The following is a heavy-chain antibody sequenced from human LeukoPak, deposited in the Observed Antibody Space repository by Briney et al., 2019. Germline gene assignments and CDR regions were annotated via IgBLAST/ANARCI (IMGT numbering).Heavy chain of an antibody. CDR2: IISSSSDI. V-gene: IGHV3-21*01. D-gene: IGHD3-22*01. J-gene: IGHJ3*01. CDR1: GFTLSSYS. CDR3: ARDLTYYYDSA. Sequence: GVSVTLFCGVSGFTLSSYSMQWVRQAPGKGREGVSSIISSSSDIYYADSVKGRFTISRDHNKNSLFLQKNSLRAEDTAVYYCARDLTYYYDSAWGQGTMVTVSS.